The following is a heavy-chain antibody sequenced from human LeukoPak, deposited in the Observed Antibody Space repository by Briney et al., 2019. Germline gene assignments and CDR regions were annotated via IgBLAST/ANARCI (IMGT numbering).Heavy chain of an antibody. J-gene: IGHJ2*01. CDR2: SNWNGGST. Sequence: GGSLRLSCAASGFTFYDYGMSWVRHAPGKGLEWVSGSNWNGGSTDYADSVKGRFTISRDNAKKSLYLQMNSLRAEDTALYYFARDTMIGEGSFDLWGRGTLVTVSS. CDR1: GFTFYDYG. CDR3: ARDTMIGEGSFDL. V-gene: IGHV3-20*04. D-gene: IGHD3-22*01.